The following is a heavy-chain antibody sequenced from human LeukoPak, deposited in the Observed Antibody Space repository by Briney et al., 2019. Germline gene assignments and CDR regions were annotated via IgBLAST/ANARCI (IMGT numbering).Heavy chain of an antibody. CDR1: GGSFSGYY. D-gene: IGHD5-24*01. CDR2: INHSGST. Sequence: PSETLSLTCAVYGGSFSGYYWSWIRQPPGKGLEWIGEINHSGSTNYNPSLKSRVTISVDTSKNQFSLKLSSVTAADTAVYYCARDGREMATTNYYYYYYMDVWGKGTTVTISS. CDR3: ARDGREMATTNYYYYYYMDV. V-gene: IGHV4-34*01. J-gene: IGHJ6*03.